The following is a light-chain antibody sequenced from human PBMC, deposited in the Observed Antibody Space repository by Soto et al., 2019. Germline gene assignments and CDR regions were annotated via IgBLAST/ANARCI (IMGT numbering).Light chain of an antibody. CDR3: QQRSSWPLT. CDR2: GAS. CDR1: QSVRRS. V-gene: IGKV3-11*01. Sequence: EIVLTQSPATLSLSPGERATLSCRASQSVRRSLAWYQQKPGQAPRLLIHGASNRATDIPARFSGSGSGTDFTLTISSLEPEDFAVYYCQQRSSWPLTFGGGTKVEI. J-gene: IGKJ4*01.